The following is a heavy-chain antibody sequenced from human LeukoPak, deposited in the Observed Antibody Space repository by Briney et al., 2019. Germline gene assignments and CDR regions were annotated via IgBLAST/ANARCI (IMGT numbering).Heavy chain of an antibody. CDR1: GYTLTELA. V-gene: IGHV1-24*01. Sequence: GASVKVSCKVSGYTLTELAMHWVRQAPGKGLEWMGGFDPEDGETIYAQKFQGRVTMTRDTSISTAYMELSRLRSDDTAVYYCARDPVLGIAATRRFDYWGQGTLVTVSS. J-gene: IGHJ4*02. D-gene: IGHD6-13*01. CDR2: FDPEDGET. CDR3: ARDPVLGIAATRRFDY.